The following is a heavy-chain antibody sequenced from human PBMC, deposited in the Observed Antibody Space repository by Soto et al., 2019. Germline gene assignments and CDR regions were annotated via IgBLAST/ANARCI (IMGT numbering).Heavy chain of an antibody. J-gene: IGHJ4*02. D-gene: IGHD4-17*01. CDR1: ADPFNSHT. Sequence: QVHLVQSGAEVKKPGSSVKVSCEDSADPFNSHTLSWVRQAPGQGLEWMGRIIPSLDMANYAQNFQGRVTITADKSTNTAYMELSSLRAEDTAIYYCARAVSRYGDFDKWGQGALVTVSA. CDR2: IIPSLDMA. V-gene: IGHV1-69*02. CDR3: ARAVSRYGDFDK.